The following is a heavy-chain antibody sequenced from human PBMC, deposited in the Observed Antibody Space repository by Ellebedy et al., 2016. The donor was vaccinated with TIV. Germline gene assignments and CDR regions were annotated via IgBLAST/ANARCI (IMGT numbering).Heavy chain of an antibody. D-gene: IGHD5-12*01. Sequence: MPSETLSLTCTVSGDSITSSTYFWGWIRQPPGKGLEWIGSIYYSGTTYYNPSLKSRVTISVDTSKNQFSLKLSSVTAADTAVYFCASTPFSAGSGYHPHDYWGQGILVTVSS. V-gene: IGHV4-39*07. CDR3: ASTPFSAGSGYHPHDY. CDR1: GDSITSSTYF. J-gene: IGHJ4*02. CDR2: IYYSGTT.